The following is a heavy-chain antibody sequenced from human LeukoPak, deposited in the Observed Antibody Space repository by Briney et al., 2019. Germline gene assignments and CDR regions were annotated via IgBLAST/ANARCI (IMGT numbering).Heavy chain of an antibody. V-gene: IGHV3-30*18. J-gene: IGHJ4*02. CDR3: AKGPPGYSYELPVDY. CDR2: ISYDGSNK. Sequence: GGSLRLSCAASGFTFSSYGMHWVRQAPGKGLEWVAVISYDGSNKYYADSVKGRFTISRDNSKNTLYLQMNSLRAKGTAVYYCAKGPPGYSYELPVDYWGQGTLVTVSS. CDR1: GFTFSSYG. D-gene: IGHD5-18*01.